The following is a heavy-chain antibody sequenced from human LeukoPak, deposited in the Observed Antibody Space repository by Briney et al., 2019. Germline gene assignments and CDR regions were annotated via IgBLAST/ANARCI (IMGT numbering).Heavy chain of an antibody. CDR1: GFTFSSYA. V-gene: IGHV3-30-3*01. Sequence: GGSLRLSCAASGFTFSSYAMHWVRQAPGKGLEWVAVISYDGSNKYYADSVKGRFTISRDNSKNTLYLQMDSLRAEDTAVYYCARGVISRLPYFDYRGPGTLIPVPP. J-gene: IGHJ4*02. CDR3: ARGVISRLPYFDY. CDR2: ISYDGSNK. D-gene: IGHD2-15*01.